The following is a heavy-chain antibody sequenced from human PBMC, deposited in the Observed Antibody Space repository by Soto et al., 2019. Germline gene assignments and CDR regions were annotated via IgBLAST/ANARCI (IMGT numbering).Heavy chain of an antibody. CDR1: GFTFSDYN. D-gene: IGHD4-17*01. Sequence: GGCLRRSCAASGFTFSDYNMNWIRQAPGKGLEWVSSITSTSSFANYADSVKGRFTISRDNTRKSLYLQMNSLRAEDTAVYYCARSLDYGDYVFDNWGQGALVTV. V-gene: IGHV3-11*06. CDR3: ARSLDYGDYVFDN. J-gene: IGHJ4*02. CDR2: ITSTSSFA.